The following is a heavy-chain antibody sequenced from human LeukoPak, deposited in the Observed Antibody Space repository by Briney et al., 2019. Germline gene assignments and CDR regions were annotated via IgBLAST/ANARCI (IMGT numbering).Heavy chain of an antibody. CDR2: IYYSGST. V-gene: IGHV4-30-4*01. D-gene: IGHD3-10*01. Sequence: SETLSLTCTVSGGSISSGDYYWSWIRQPPGKGLEWIGYIYYSGSTYYNPSLKSRVTISVDTSKNQFSLKLSSVTAADTAVYYCARVKFFLWFGELSLPFDYWGQGTLVTVSS. J-gene: IGHJ4*02. CDR1: GGSISSGDYY. CDR3: ARVKFFLWFGELSLPFDY.